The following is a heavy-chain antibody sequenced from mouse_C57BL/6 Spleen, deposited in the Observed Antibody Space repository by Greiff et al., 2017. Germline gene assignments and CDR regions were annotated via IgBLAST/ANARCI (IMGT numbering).Heavy chain of an antibody. J-gene: IGHJ2*01. V-gene: IGHV1-15*01. CDR3: TRLELDY. CDR2: IDPETGGT. CDR1: GYTFTDYE. Sequence: VQLVESGAELVRPGASVTLSCKASGYTFTDYEMHWVKQTPVHGLEWIGAIDPETGGTAYNQKFKGKAILTADKSSSTAYMELRSLTSEDSAVYYCTRLELDYWGQGTTLTVSS.